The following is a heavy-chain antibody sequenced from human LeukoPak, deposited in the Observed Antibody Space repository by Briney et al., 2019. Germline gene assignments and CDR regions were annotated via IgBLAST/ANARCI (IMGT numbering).Heavy chain of an antibody. J-gene: IGHJ4*02. Sequence: SVKVSCKASGGTFSSYAISWVRQAPGQGLEWMGGIIPIFGTANYAQKFQGRVTITADKSTSTAYMELSSLRSEDTAVYYCARDSAIFGVVRHYFDYWGQGTLVTVSS. D-gene: IGHD3-3*01. CDR2: IIPIFGTA. V-gene: IGHV1-69*06. CDR1: GGTFSSYA. CDR3: ARDSAIFGVVRHYFDY.